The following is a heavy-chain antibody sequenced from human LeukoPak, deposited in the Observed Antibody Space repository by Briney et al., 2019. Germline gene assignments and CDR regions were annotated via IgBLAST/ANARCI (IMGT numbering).Heavy chain of an antibody. J-gene: IGHJ4*02. CDR2: ISGSGGST. Sequence: QPGGSLRLSCVVSGFTFNNFWMSWVRQAPGKGLEWVSAISGSGGSTYYADSVKGRFTISRDNSKNTLYLQMNSLRAEDTAVYYCAKDIAVAGTGYWGQGTLVTVSS. D-gene: IGHD6-19*01. CDR1: GFTFNNFW. CDR3: AKDIAVAGTGY. V-gene: IGHV3-23*01.